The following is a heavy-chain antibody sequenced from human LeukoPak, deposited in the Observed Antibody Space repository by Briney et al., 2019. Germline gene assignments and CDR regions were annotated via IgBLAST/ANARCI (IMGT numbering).Heavy chain of an antibody. Sequence: PGRCLRPSCAVSGFTFCSYGMHCGRQAPGRGLDWVVVILYDVSNKYYADSVKGRFTVSKDNAKNTQFRNMCSLRAEHRALYNCARGTTAPYITDYFGYWGQVTLVT. V-gene: IGHV3-33*05. CDR3: ARGTTAPYITDYFGY. D-gene: IGHD1-7*01. J-gene: IGHJ4*02. CDR2: ILYDVSNK. CDR1: GFTFCSYG.